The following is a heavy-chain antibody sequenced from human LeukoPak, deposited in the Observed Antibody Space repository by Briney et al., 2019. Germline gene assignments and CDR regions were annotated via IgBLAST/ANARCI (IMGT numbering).Heavy chain of an antibody. D-gene: IGHD6-13*01. V-gene: IGHV3-21*04. CDR3: AKDLKPQQLLPDAFDV. CDR2: MIGSGRYI. CDR1: GFNFSNYS. J-gene: IGHJ3*01. Sequence: AGGSLRLSCAASGFNFSNYSMNWVRQAPGKGLEWVSSMIGSGRYINYADSVKGRFAISRDNAKNALFLQMNSLRDEDTAVYYCAKDLKPQQLLPDAFDVWGRGTMVTVSS.